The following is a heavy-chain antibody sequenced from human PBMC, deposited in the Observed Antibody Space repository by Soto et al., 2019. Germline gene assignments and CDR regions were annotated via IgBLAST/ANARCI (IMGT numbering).Heavy chain of an antibody. J-gene: IGHJ6*03. CDR3: ARGGQVDNELLRVEDHYYYMDV. CDR2: ISSSGSTI. D-gene: IGHD5-12*01. Sequence: QVQLVESGGGLVKPGGSLRLSCAASGFTFSDYYMSWIRQAPGKGLEWVSYISSSGSTIYYADSVKGRFTISRDNAKNSLYLQMSNRRAEDAAVYYCARGGQVDNELLRVEDHYYYMDVWGKRTTVTVS. V-gene: IGHV3-11*01. CDR1: GFTFSDYY.